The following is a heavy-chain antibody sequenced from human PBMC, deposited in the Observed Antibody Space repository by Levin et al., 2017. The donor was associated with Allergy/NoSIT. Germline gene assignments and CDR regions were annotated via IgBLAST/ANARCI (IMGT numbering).Heavy chain of an antibody. CDR3: ARHVWFGDTNWFDP. CDR1: GGSISSSSYY. Sequence: SQTLSLTCTVSGGSISSSSYYWGWIRQPPGKGLEWIGSIYYSGSTYYNPSLKSRVTISVDTSKNQFSLKLSSVTAADTAVYYCARHVWFGDTNWFDPWGQGTLVTVSS. J-gene: IGHJ5*02. CDR2: IYYSGST. V-gene: IGHV4-39*01. D-gene: IGHD3-10*01.